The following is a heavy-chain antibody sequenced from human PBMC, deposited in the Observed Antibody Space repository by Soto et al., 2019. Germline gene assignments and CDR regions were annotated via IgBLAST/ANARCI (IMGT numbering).Heavy chain of an antibody. Sequence: GGSLRLSCAASGFTVSSNYMSWVRQAPGKGLEWVSVIYSGGSTYYADSVKDGFTISRHNSKNTLYLQMNSLRAEDTAVYYCAKSDYGDGTYDYWGQGTLVTVSS. D-gene: IGHD4-17*01. CDR1: GFTVSSNY. J-gene: IGHJ4*02. V-gene: IGHV3-53*04. CDR2: IYSGGST. CDR3: AKSDYGDGTYDY.